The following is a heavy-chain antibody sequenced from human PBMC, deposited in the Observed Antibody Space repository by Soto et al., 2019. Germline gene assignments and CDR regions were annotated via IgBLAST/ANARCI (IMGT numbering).Heavy chain of an antibody. Sequence: GGSLRLSCAASGFTVSSNYMSWVRQAPGKGLEWVSVIYSGGSTYYADSVKGRFTISRDNSKNTLYLQMNSLRAEDTAVYYCARDPNLRLLTGDRPYWYFDLWGRGTLVTVSS. CDR3: ARDPNLRLLTGDRPYWYFDL. CDR1: GFTVSSNY. V-gene: IGHV3-53*01. J-gene: IGHJ2*01. CDR2: IYSGGST. D-gene: IGHD7-27*01.